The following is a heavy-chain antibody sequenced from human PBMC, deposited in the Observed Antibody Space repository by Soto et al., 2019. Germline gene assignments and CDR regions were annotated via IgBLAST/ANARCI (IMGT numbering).Heavy chain of an antibody. CDR3: ARDFKTSRFGELLSHFDY. J-gene: IGHJ4*02. Sequence: SETLSLTCTVSGGSVSSGSYYWSWIRQPPGKGLEWIGYIYYSGSTTYNPSLKSRVTISVDTSKNQFSLKLSSVTAADTAVYYCARDFKTSRFGELLSHFDYWGQGTLVTVSS. CDR1: GGSVSSGSYY. CDR2: IYYSGST. V-gene: IGHV4-61*01. D-gene: IGHD3-10*01.